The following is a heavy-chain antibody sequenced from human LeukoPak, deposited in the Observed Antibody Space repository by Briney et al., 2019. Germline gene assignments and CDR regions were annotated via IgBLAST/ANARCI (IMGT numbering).Heavy chain of an antibody. Sequence: PSQTLSLTCTVSGGSISSGSYYWSWIRQPAGKGLEWIGRIYTSGSTNYNPSLKSRVTISVDTSKNQFSLKLSSVTAADTAVYYCAREVYCSSTSCYIGGGVDYWGQGTLVTVSP. CDR3: AREVYCSSTSCYIGGGVDY. CDR2: IYTSGST. CDR1: GGSISSGSYY. V-gene: IGHV4-61*02. J-gene: IGHJ4*02. D-gene: IGHD2-2*02.